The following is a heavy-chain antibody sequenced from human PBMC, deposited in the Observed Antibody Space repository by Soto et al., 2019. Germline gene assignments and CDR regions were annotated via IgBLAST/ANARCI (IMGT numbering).Heavy chain of an antibody. CDR1: GYTFTSYG. J-gene: IGHJ6*02. CDR3: ARAVLEERGYYGMDV. V-gene: IGHV1-18*04. Sequence: GASVKVSCKASGYTFTSYGISGVRQAPGQGLEWMGWISAYNGNTNYAQKLQGRVTMTTDTSTSTAYMELRSLRSDDTAVYYCARAVLEERGYYGMDVWGQGTTVTVSS. CDR2: ISAYNGNT.